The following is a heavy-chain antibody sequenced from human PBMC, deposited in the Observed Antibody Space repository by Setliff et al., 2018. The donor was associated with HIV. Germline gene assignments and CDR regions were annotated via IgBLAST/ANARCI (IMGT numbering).Heavy chain of an antibody. J-gene: IGHJ4*02. V-gene: IGHV1-2*02. CDR2: INPNSGGT. D-gene: IGHD3-22*01. Sequence: ASVKVSCKVSGYTLTELSMHWVRQAPGKGLEWMGWINPNSGGTNYAQKFQGRVTMTTHTSTNTAYMELRSLRSDDTAVYDCGRSETRDSRGLYYWGQGTLVTVAS. CDR1: GYTLTELS. CDR3: GRSETRDSRGLYY.